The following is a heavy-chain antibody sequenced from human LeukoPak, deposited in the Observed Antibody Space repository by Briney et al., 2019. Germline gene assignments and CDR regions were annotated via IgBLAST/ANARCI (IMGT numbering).Heavy chain of an antibody. CDR3: ARDKVLLWFGENELDY. D-gene: IGHD3-10*01. J-gene: IGHJ4*02. CDR2: IWYDGSNK. V-gene: IGHV3-33*01. Sequence: GGSLRLSCAASGFTFCSYGMHWVRQAPGKGLEWGAVIWYDGSNKYYADSVKGRFTISRDNSKNTLYLQMNSLRAEDTAVYYCARDKVLLWFGENELDYWGQGTLVTVSS. CDR1: GFTFCSYG.